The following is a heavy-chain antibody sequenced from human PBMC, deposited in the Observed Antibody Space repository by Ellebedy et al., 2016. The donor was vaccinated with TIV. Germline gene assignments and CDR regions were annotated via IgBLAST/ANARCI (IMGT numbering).Heavy chain of an antibody. J-gene: IGHJ4*02. CDR1: GFTFNNAW. Sequence: GESLKISCAASGFTFNNAWLTWVRQAPGKGLEWVGRIKSKTDGGTTDYAAPVKGRFTISRDERKNTLYLQMDSLKTEDTAVYYCVTDPNGGPVDYWGQGTLVTVSS. D-gene: IGHD1-1*01. V-gene: IGHV3-15*07. CDR2: IKSKTDGGTT. CDR3: VTDPNGGPVDY.